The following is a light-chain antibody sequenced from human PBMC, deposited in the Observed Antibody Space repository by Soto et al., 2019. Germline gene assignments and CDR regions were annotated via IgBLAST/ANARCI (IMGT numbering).Light chain of an antibody. Sequence: EIVLTQSPGTLSLSPGERATLSCRASQRISSNYLGWYQQKPGQAPRLLIYAASSRATGIPDRFSGSGSATDFTLTISRLEPEDFAVYYCQDYGSSPQTFGQGTKVDI. CDR3: QDYGSSPQT. CDR2: AAS. V-gene: IGKV3-20*01. J-gene: IGKJ1*01. CDR1: QRISSNY.